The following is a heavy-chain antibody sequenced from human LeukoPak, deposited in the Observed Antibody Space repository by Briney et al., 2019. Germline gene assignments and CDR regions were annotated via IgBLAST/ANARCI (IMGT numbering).Heavy chain of an antibody. V-gene: IGHV3-13*01. Sequence: GGSQSFFGAASGFTLSSFDVHWVRQVTGKGLEWVSASGTAGDSYYPDSVKGRFIISRENTKNSFHLQMNSLRAGDTAMYYCARGGLSNDIRFFDYWGRGTVVTVSS. CDR2: SGTAGDS. J-gene: IGHJ2*01. D-gene: IGHD3-9*01. CDR1: GFTLSSFD. CDR3: ARGGLSNDIRFFDY.